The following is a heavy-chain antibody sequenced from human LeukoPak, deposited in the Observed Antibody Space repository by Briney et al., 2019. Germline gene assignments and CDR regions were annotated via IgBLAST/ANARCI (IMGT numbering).Heavy chain of an antibody. CDR1: GGTFSSYA. D-gene: IGHD6-19*01. CDR2: IIPIFGTA. CDR3: ARDGDSSGWYYFDY. J-gene: IGHJ4*02. V-gene: IGHV1-69*13. Sequence: GASVKVSCKASGGTFSSYAISWVRQAPGQGLEWMGGIIPIFGTANYAQKFQGRVTITADESTSTAYMELSSLRSGDTAVYYCARDGDSSGWYYFDYWGQGTLVTVSS.